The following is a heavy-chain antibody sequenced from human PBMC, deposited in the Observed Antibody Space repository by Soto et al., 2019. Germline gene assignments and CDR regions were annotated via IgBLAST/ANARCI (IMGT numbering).Heavy chain of an antibody. J-gene: IGHJ4*02. CDR1: GFTFSTYS. D-gene: IGHD5-18*01. CDR2: ISSSSTTI. V-gene: IGHV3-48*02. Sequence: EVRLAESGGGLVQPGGSLRLSCAASGFTFSTYSMNWVRQAPGKGLEWVSYISSSSTTIYYADSVKGRFTISRDNAKNSLYLQMNSLRDEDTAVYYCARDGYSYGEGDFDYWGQGTLATVSS. CDR3: ARDGYSYGEGDFDY.